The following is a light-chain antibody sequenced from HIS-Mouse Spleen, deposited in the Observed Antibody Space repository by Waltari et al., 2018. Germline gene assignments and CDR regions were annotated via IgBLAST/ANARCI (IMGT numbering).Light chain of an antibody. CDR2: EGS. CDR1: SSDVGSYHL. J-gene: IGLJ2*01. CDR3: CSYAGSSTFEV. Sequence: QSALTQPASVSGSPGQSITLPCTGTSSDVGSYHLVSWYQQHPGKAPKLMIYEGSKRPSGVSNRFSGSKSGNTASLTISGLQAEDEADYYCCSYAGSSTFEVFGGGTKLTVL. V-gene: IGLV2-23*03.